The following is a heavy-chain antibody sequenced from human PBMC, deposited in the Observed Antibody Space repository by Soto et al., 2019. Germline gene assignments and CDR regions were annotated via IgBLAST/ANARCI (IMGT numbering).Heavy chain of an antibody. V-gene: IGHV3-21*01. CDR1: GFTFSSYS. CDR3: ERDKDIVEVPAENGFDP. CDR2: ISSSSSYI. Sequence: EVQLVESGGGLVKPGGSLRLSCAASGFTFSSYSMNWVRQAPGKGLEWVSSISSSSSYIYYEDSVKGRFTISRENAKNSLYLQMNSLRVEDTAVYYCERDKDIVEVPAENGFDPWGQGTLVTVSS. J-gene: IGHJ5*02. D-gene: IGHD2-2*01.